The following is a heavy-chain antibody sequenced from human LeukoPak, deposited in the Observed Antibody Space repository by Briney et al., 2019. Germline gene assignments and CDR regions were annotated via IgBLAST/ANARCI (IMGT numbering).Heavy chain of an antibody. V-gene: IGHV1-8*03. CDR2: MNPNSGNT. CDR3: ARAPSWGTTGYSYYYMDV. Sequence: GASVKVSCKASGYTFSNYDINWVRQATGQGLEWVGWMNPNSGNTGYAQKFQGRVTITRDTSISTAYMEVSSLRSEDTAVYYCARAPSWGTTGYSYYYMDVWGKVTTVTVSS. CDR1: GYTFSNYD. J-gene: IGHJ6*03. D-gene: IGHD4-11*01.